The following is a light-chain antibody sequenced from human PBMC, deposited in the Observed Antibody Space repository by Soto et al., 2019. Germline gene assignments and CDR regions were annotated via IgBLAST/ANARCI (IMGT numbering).Light chain of an antibody. CDR1: QAVNTR. CDR3: HQRQSWPRT. V-gene: IGKV3-11*01. Sequence: VFTQSPATLSSFQGDRVTLSCRASQAVNTRLAWYQHKPGQAPRLLIYLTSNRAAGIPARFSGSGSGTDFTLTISDVEPEDFAVYYCHQRQSWPRTFGQGTKVDIK. CDR2: LTS. J-gene: IGKJ1*01.